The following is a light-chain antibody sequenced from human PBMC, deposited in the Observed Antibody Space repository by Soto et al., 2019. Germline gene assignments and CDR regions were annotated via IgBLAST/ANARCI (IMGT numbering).Light chain of an antibody. J-gene: IGLJ1*01. CDR2: RST. V-gene: IGLV1-47*01. CDR3: AAWDESRSGWRI. CDR1: SSNIGRND. Sequence: QSALTQQPSVSGTPGQRVTISCSGGSSNIGRNDVYWYQQVPGKAPKLLIYRSTYRSSGAPDRFSGSRSGTSASLAISGLRSEDEADYYCAAWDESRSGWRIFGTGTKLTVL.